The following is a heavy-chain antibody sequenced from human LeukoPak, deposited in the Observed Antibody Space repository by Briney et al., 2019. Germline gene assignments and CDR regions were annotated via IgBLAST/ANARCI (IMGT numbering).Heavy chain of an antibody. CDR3: ARAGGSVGWYGTIDS. CDR2: LYTSGTT. CDR1: GGSISSGSYH. Sequence: PSETLSLTCTVSGGSISSGSYHWTWIRQPAGKGLEWIGHLYTSGTTDYNPSLQSRVTISADTSKHQFSLRLTSVTAADTAVYYCARAGGSVGWYGTIDSWGQGTLVTVSS. J-gene: IGHJ4*02. V-gene: IGHV4-61*09. D-gene: IGHD6-19*01.